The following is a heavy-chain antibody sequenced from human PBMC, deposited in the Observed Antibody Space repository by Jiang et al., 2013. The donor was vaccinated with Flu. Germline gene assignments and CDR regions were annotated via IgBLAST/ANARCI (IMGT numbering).Heavy chain of an antibody. J-gene: IGHJ6*02. D-gene: IGHD3-9*01. CDR3: ARDPLYDILTGYYPFDYYYYGMDV. Sequence: GAEVKKPGASVKVSCKASGYTFTSYGISWVRQAPGQGLEWMGWISAYNGNTNYAQKLQGRVTMTTDTSTSTAYMELRSLRSDDTAVYYCARDPLYDILTGYYPFDYYYYGMDVWGQGTTVTVSS. CDR2: ISAYNGNT. CDR1: GYTFTSYG. V-gene: IGHV1-18*01.